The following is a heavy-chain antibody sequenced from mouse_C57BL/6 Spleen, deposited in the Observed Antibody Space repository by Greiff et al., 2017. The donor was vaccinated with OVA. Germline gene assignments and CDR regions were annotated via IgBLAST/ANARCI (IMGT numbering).Heavy chain of an antibody. CDR3: TRYDGPWGY. CDR1: GYTFTDYE. D-gene: IGHD2-3*01. J-gene: IGHJ4*01. CDR2: IDPETGGT. V-gene: IGHV1-15*01. Sequence: QVQLKQSGAELVRPGASVTLSCKASGYTFTDYEMHWVKQTPVHGLEWIGAIDPETGGTAYNQKFKGKAILTADKSSSTAYMELRSLTSEDSAVYYCTRYDGPWGYWGQGTSVTVSS.